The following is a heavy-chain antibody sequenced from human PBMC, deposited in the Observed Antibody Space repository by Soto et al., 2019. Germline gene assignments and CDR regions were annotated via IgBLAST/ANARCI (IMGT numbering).Heavy chain of an antibody. CDR1: VFTVSSYG. Sequence: GSLRLSCAASVFTVSSYGMHWVRQAPGKGLEWVAVISYDGSNKYYPDSARGRFTVSRDNFKNMLFLQMDSLRPEDSAVYYCAKKIMGYAAHSDAMDVWDQGTTVTVSS. CDR2: ISYDGSNK. V-gene: IGHV3-30*18. CDR3: AKKIMGYAAHSDAMDV. J-gene: IGHJ6*02. D-gene: IGHD2-8*01.